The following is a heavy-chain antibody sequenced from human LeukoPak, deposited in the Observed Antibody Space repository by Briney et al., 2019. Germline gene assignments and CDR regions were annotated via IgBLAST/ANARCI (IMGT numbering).Heavy chain of an antibody. D-gene: IGHD3-10*01. CDR1: GYSFITYR. Sequence: GESLKISCKGSGYSFITYRIGWVRQMPGKGLEWMGIIYPGDSDTRYSPSFQGQVTISADKSISTAYLQWSSLKASDTAMYYRARSDGADYFDYWGQGTLVTVSS. CDR2: IYPGDSDT. CDR3: ARSDGADYFDY. V-gene: IGHV5-51*01. J-gene: IGHJ4*02.